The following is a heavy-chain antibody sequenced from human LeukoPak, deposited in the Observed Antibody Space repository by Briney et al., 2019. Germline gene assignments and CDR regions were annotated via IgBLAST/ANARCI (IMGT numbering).Heavy chain of an antibody. V-gene: IGHV1-46*01. CDR2: INPSGGST. J-gene: IGHJ4*02. Sequence: GASVNVSCKASGYTFTSYYMHWVRQAPGQGLEWMGIINPSGGSTSYAQKFQGRVTMTRDTSTSTVYMELSSLRSEDTAVYYCARENSGYDLGDYWGQGTLVTVSS. CDR3: ARENSGYDLGDY. CDR1: GYTFTSYY. D-gene: IGHD5-12*01.